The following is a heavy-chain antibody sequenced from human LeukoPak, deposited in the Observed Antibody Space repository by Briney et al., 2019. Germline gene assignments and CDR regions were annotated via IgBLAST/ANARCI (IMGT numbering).Heavy chain of an antibody. CDR2: IYYSGST. J-gene: IGHJ4*02. CDR1: GGSISSYY. V-gene: IGHV4-59*12. D-gene: IGHD6-19*01. CDR3: AREDSSGWYEENY. Sequence: SETLSLTCTVSGGSISSYYWSWIRQPPGKGLEWIGYIYYSGSTNYNPSLKSRVTISVDTSKNQFSLKLSSVTAADTAVYYCAREDSSGWYEENYWGQGTLVTVSS.